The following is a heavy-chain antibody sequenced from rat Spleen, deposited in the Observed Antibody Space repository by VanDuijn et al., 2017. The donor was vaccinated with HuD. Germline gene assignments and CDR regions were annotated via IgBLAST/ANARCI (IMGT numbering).Heavy chain of an antibody. J-gene: IGHJ2*01. V-gene: IGHV2-1*01. CDR3: TIHPRY. CDR1: GFSLISNS. CDR2: IWGDGST. Sequence: QVQLKASGPGLVQPSQTLSLTCTVSGFSLISNSVHWVRQPPGKGLEWMGIIWGDGSTNYNSALKSRLSISRDTSKSRVFLKMNSLQTDDIGTYYCTIHPRYWGQGVMVTVSS. D-gene: IGHD3-1*01.